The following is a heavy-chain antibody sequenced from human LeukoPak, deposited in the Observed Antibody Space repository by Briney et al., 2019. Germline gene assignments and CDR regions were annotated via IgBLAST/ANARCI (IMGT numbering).Heavy chain of an antibody. V-gene: IGHV3-48*01. CDR3: SAYYYDSSGYPFDY. CDR1: GFTFSSYG. CDR2: ISSSSSTI. Sequence: PGGSLRLSCAASGFTFSSYGMNWVRQAPGKGLEWVSYISSSSSTIYYADSVKGRFTISRDNAKNSLYLQMNSLRAEDTAVYYCSAYYYDSSGYPFDYWGQGTLVTVSS. J-gene: IGHJ4*02. D-gene: IGHD3-22*01.